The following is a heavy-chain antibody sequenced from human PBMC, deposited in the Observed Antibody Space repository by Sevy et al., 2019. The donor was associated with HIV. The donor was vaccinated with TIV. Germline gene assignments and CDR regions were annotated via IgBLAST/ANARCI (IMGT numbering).Heavy chain of an antibody. Sequence: GGSLRLSCAASGFTFSSYAMHWVRQAPGKGLEWVAVISYDGSNKYYADSVKGRFTISRDNSKNTLYLQMNSLRAGDTAVYYCARGGCSSTSCYADWFDPWGQGTLVTVSS. J-gene: IGHJ5*02. CDR3: ARGGCSSTSCYADWFDP. D-gene: IGHD2-2*01. CDR2: ISYDGSNK. V-gene: IGHV3-30*04. CDR1: GFTFSSYA.